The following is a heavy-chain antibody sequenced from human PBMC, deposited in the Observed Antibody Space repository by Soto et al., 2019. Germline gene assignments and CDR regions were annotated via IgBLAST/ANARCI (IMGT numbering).Heavy chain of an antibody. CDR2: LSRDGSSA. Sequence: EVQLVESGGVLVQPGGSLRLSCAASGFSFSTNWMHWVRQVRGKGLVWVSRLSRDGSSANYADSVKGRFTISRDNAKNTLYLQMNSLTAEDTAIYYCARGPTGWYGFDYWGQGTLVTVSS. CDR3: ARGPTGWYGFDY. D-gene: IGHD6-19*01. CDR1: GFSFSTNW. J-gene: IGHJ4*02. V-gene: IGHV3-74*01.